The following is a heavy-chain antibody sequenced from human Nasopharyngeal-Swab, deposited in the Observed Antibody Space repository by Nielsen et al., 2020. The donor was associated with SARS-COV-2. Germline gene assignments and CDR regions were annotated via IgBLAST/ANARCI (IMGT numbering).Heavy chain of an antibody. CDR2: IYYSGST. V-gene: IGHV4-39*07. D-gene: IGHD6-13*01. CDR1: GGSISSSSYY. CDR3: VGSSWYGDYYYPGMDV. Sequence: SETLSLTCTVSGGSISSSSYYWGWIRQPPGKGLEWIGSIYYSGSTYYNPSLKSRVTISVDTSKNQFSLKLSSVTAADTAVYYCVGSSWYGDYYYPGMDVWGQGTTVTVSS. J-gene: IGHJ6*02.